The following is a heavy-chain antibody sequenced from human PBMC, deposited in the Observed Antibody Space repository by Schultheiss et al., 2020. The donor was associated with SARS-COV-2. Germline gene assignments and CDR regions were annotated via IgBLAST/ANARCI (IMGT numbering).Heavy chain of an antibody. CDR3: AKAEDSSGWYFKLGWYFDL. Sequence: LRLSCAASGFTFSSYAMSWVRQAPGKGLEWIGEINHSGSTNYNPSLKSRVTMSVDTSKNQFSLKLSSVTAADTAVYYCAKAEDSSGWYFKLGWYFDLWGRGTLVTVSS. D-gene: IGHD6-19*01. CDR1: GFTFSSYA. V-gene: IGHV4-34*09. J-gene: IGHJ2*01. CDR2: INHSGST.